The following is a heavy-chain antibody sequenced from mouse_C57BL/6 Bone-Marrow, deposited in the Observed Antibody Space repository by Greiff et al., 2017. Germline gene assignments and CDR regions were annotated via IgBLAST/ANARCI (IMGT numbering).Heavy chain of an antibody. V-gene: IGHV1-7*01. Sequence: QVQLQQSGAELAKPGASVKMSCKASGYTFTSYWMHWVKQRPGQGLEWIGYINPSTGYTEYNQKFKDKATLTADKSSSTAYMQLSSLTYEDSAVYYCARWFLRFDYWGQGTTLTVSS. CDR2: INPSTGYT. CDR1: GYTFTSYW. CDR3: ARWFLRFDY. D-gene: IGHD2-3*01. J-gene: IGHJ2*01.